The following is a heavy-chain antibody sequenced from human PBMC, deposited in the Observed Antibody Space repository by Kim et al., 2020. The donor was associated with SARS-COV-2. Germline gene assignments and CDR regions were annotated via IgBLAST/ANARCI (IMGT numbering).Heavy chain of an antibody. CDR1: GGSISSYY. D-gene: IGHD3-3*01. V-gene: IGHV4-59*08. CDR3: ARLFGLDVLRFLEWPGYFAY. Sequence: SETLSHTCTVSGGSISSYYWSWIRQPPGKGLEWIGYIYYSGSTNYNPSLKSRVTISVDTSKNQFSLKLSSVTAADTAVYYCARLFGLDVLRFLEWPGYFAYWGQGTLVTVSS. J-gene: IGHJ4*02. CDR2: IYYSGST.